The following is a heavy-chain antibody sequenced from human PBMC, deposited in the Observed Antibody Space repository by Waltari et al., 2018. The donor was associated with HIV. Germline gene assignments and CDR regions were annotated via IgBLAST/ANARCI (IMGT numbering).Heavy chain of an antibody. D-gene: IGHD2-8*01. Sequence: EVHLVQSGGGLVQPGESLRLSCDASGFTFSTYGMNWVRQAPGRGLEYVAGISSNGGTTSYANSVKGRFTISRDNSKNTLYLQMGSLRAEDTAEYYCARTNYYDYWGQGALVTVSS. CDR3: ARTNYYDY. CDR2: ISSNGGTT. CDR1: GFTFSTYG. V-gene: IGHV3-64*01. J-gene: IGHJ4*02.